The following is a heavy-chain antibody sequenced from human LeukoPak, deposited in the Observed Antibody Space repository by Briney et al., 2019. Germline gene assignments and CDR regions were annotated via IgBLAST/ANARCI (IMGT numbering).Heavy chain of an antibody. J-gene: IGHJ3*02. CDR2: ISSSSSYI. Sequence: GGSLRLSCAASGFTFSDSAMNWVRQAPGKGLEWVSSISSSSSYIYYADSVKGRFTISRDNAKNSLYLQMNSLRAEDTAVYYCARGGIADAFDIWGQGTMVTVSS. V-gene: IGHV3-21*01. D-gene: IGHD6-13*01. CDR1: GFTFSDSA. CDR3: ARGGIADAFDI.